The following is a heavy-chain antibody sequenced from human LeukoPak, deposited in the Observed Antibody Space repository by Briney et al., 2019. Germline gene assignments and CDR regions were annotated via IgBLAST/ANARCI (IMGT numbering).Heavy chain of an antibody. Sequence: GRSLRLSCAASGFTFDDYAMHWVRQAPGKGLEWVSGISWNSGSIGYADSVKGRFTISRDNAKNSLYLQMNSLRAEDTALYYCAKDKWAIRWGYCFDYWGQGTLVTVSS. V-gene: IGHV3-9*01. J-gene: IGHJ4*02. D-gene: IGHD2-21*01. CDR3: AKDKWAIRWGYCFDY. CDR1: GFTFDDYA. CDR2: ISWNSGSI.